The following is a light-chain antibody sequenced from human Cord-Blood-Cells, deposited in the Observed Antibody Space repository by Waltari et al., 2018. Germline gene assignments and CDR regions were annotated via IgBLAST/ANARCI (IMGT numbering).Light chain of an antibody. Sequence: QSVLTQPPSASGTPGQRVTISCSGSSSNIGSNTVNWYQQPPGTAPKLHIYSNNQRPSGVPDRFSGSKSGTSASLAISGLQSEDEADYYCAAWDDSLNGVVFGGGTKLTVL. V-gene: IGLV1-44*01. J-gene: IGLJ2*01. CDR3: AAWDDSLNGVV. CDR2: SNN. CDR1: SSNIGSNT.